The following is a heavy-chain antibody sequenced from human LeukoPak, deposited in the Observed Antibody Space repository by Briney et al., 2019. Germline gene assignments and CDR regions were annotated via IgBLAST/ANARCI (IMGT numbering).Heavy chain of an antibody. Sequence: GGSLRLSCAASGFTVSSNYMSWVRQAPGKRLEWVSVIYSGGSTYYADSVKGRFTISRDNSKNTLYLQMNSLRAEDTAVYYCARVGAPAANWFDPWGQGTLVTVSS. V-gene: IGHV3-66*01. J-gene: IGHJ5*02. D-gene: IGHD6-13*01. CDR3: ARVGAPAANWFDP. CDR1: GFTVSSNY. CDR2: IYSGGST.